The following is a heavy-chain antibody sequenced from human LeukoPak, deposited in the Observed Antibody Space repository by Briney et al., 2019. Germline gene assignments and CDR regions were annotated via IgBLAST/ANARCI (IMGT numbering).Heavy chain of an antibody. CDR1: GFTFGDHY. J-gene: IGHJ5*02. V-gene: IGHV3-11*04. D-gene: IGHD3-16*02. CDR3: ARSGLLRLGELSSPGNWFDP. Sequence: GGSLRLSCVASGFTFGDHYMSWIRQAPGKGLEWLSYISNDGTTIYYADSVKGRFTISRDNAKNSLHLQMNSLRAGDTAVYYCARSGLLRLGELSSPGNWFDPWGQGTLVTVSS. CDR2: ISNDGTTI.